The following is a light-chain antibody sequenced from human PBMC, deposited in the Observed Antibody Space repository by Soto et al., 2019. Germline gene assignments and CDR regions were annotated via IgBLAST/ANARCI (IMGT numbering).Light chain of an antibody. CDR1: QSISTY. J-gene: IGKJ4*01. CDR3: QQSFNAPVT. V-gene: IGKV1-39*01. Sequence: DIQMTQSPSSLSVSVGDSVVITCRASQSISTYLNWYQQKPGKAPKLLIYGASTLQTGVPSRFSGSGSGTDFTLTIASLQPEDFAAYYCQQSFNAPVTFGGGTKVGI. CDR2: GAS.